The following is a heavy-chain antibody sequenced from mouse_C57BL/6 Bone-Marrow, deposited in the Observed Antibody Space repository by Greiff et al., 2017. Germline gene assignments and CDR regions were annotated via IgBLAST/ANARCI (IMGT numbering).Heavy chain of an antibody. Sequence: EVQLQQSGPELVKPGASVKISCKASGYSFTGYYLHWVKQSHGNILDWIGYIYPYNGVSSYNQKFKGKATLTVDKSSSTAYMELRSLTSEDSAVYYCARLYYGSRHWYFDVWGTGTTVTVSS. CDR3: ARLYYGSRHWYFDV. J-gene: IGHJ1*03. D-gene: IGHD1-1*01. CDR2: IYPYNGVS. V-gene: IGHV1-31*01. CDR1: GYSFTGYY.